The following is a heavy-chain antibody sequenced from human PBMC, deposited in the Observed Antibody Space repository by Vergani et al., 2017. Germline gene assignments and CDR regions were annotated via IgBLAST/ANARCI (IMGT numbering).Heavy chain of an antibody. J-gene: IGHJ6*03. Sequence: EVQLVESGGGLVKPGGSLRLSCAASGFTFSSYSMNWVRQAPGKGLEWVSSISSSSSYIYYADSVKGRFTISRDNAKNSLYLQMNSLRAEDTAVYYCARXALPIVPAAIFGDMRYYYYYMDVWGKGTTVTVSS. CDR1: GFTFSSYS. CDR3: ARXALPIVPAAIFGDMRYYYYYMDV. V-gene: IGHV3-21*01. D-gene: IGHD2-2*02. CDR2: ISSSSSYI.